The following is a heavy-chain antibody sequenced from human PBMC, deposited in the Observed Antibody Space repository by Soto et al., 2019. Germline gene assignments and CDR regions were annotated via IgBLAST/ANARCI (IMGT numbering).Heavy chain of an antibody. V-gene: IGHV4-38-2*01. J-gene: IGHJ4*02. CDR2: IYHTGST. Sequence: LSETLSLTCAVSGYSISNGYYWGWIRQPPGKGLEWIGSIYHTGSTYYNPSLKSRVTISVDTSKNQFSLKLSSVTAADTAVYYCARRHSSNWYGLDYWGQGTLVTVSS. CDR3: ARRHSSNWYGLDY. D-gene: IGHD6-13*01. CDR1: GYSISNGYY.